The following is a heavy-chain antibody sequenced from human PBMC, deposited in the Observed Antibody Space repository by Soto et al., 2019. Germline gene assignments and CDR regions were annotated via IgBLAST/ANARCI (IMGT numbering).Heavy chain of an antibody. Sequence: EVRLVESGGGLIQPGGSLRLSCAASGFTVTNKYMTWVRQAPGKGLEWVSIIYSGGATSYADSVKGRFTISRDNSKDTLYLQMNSLRAEDTAVHYCVIVDYADSGWFIDLWGRGTLVTVSS. CDR3: VIVDYADSGWFIDL. V-gene: IGHV3-53*01. CDR1: GFTVTNKY. CDR2: IYSGGAT. D-gene: IGHD4-17*01. J-gene: IGHJ2*01.